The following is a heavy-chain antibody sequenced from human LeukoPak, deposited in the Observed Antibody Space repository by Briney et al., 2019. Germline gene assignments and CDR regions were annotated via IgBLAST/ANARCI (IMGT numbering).Heavy chain of an antibody. CDR2: IYYSGST. J-gene: IGHJ6*02. V-gene: IGHV4-59*01. CDR1: GFTFSSYA. CDR3: ARDLVVVAARGMDV. D-gene: IGHD2-15*01. Sequence: GSLRLSCAASGFTFSSYAMSWIRQPPGKGLEWIGYIYYSGSTNYNPSLKSRVTISVDTSKNQFSLKLSSVTAADTAVYYCARDLVVVAARGMDVWGQGTTVTVSS.